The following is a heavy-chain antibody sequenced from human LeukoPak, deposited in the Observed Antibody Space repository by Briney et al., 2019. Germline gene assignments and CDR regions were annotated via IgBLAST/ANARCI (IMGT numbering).Heavy chain of an antibody. CDR2: IYYSGST. D-gene: IGHD1-14*01. Sequence: SETLSLTCTVSGVSISSYYWSWIRQPPGKGLEWIGYIYYSGSTNYNPSLKSRVTISVDTSKNQFSLKLSSVTAADTAVYYCTTVTPFGAFDIWGQGTMVTVSS. CDR3: TTVTPFGAFDI. J-gene: IGHJ3*02. V-gene: IGHV4-59*01. CDR1: GVSISSYY.